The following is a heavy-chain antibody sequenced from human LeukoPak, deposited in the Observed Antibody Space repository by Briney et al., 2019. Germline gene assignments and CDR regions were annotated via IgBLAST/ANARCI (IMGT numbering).Heavy chain of an antibody. CDR3: ARDRGDSYGYYYYYMDV. V-gene: IGHV4-59*02. CDR2: MYYSGST. Sequence: PSETLSLTCTVSGGSVSSYYWSWIRQPPGKGLEWIGYMYYSGSTNYNPSLKSRVTISVDTSKNQFSLKLSSVTAADTAVYYCARDRGDSYGYYYYYMDVWGKGTTVTVSS. D-gene: IGHD5-18*01. J-gene: IGHJ6*03. CDR1: GGSVSSYY.